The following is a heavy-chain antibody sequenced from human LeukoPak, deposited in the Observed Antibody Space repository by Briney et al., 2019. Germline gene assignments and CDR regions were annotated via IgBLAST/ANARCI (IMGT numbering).Heavy chain of an antibody. CDR2: IYSGDST. CDR1: GFTVSSNY. Sequence: GGSLRLSCAASGFTVSSNYMSWVRQAPGKGLEWVSVIYSGDSTDYADSVKGRFTISRDNSKNTLYLQMNSLKTEDTAVYYCTRDQTPYYWGQGTLVTASS. V-gene: IGHV3-53*01. J-gene: IGHJ4*02. CDR3: TRDQTPYY.